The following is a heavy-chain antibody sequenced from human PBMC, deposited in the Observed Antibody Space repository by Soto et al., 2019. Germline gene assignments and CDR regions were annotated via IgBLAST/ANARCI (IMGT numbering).Heavy chain of an antibody. CDR1: GGSISSYY. D-gene: IGHD4-17*01. J-gene: IGHJ5*01. CDR2: IYHSGST. V-gene: IGHV4-59*12. Sequence: SETLSLTCTVSGGSISSYYWSWIRQPPGKGLEWIGYIYHSGSTYYNPSLKSRGTISVDRSKNQFSLKLSSVTAADTAVFYCARFYRVTTYLWWLASWAKGTQVPVSS. CDR3: ARFYRVTTYLWWLAS.